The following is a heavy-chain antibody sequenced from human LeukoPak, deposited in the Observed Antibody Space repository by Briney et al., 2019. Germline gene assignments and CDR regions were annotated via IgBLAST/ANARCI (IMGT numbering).Heavy chain of an antibody. D-gene: IGHD3-16*02. CDR3: GKDSVWGSYRPTQIDY. Sequence: GGSLRLSCAASGFTFSSYAMSWVRQAPGKGLEWVSAISGSGGSTYYADSVKGRFTISRDNSKNTLYLQMNSLRAEDTAVYYCGKDSVWGSYRPTQIDYWGQGTLVTVSS. CDR1: GFTFSSYA. V-gene: IGHV3-23*01. J-gene: IGHJ4*02. CDR2: ISGSGGST.